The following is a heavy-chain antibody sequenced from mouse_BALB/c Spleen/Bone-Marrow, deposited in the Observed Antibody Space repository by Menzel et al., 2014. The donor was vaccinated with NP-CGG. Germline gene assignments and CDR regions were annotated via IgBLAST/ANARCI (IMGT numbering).Heavy chain of an antibody. Sequence: EVQLQQSAAELVKPGASVKLSCTASGLNIKDTYMHWVKQRPEQGLEWIGRIDPANGNTKYDPKFQGKATITADTSSNTAYLQLSSLTSEDTAVYYCARKVDYAMDYWGQGTSVTVSS. D-gene: IGHD1-1*01. CDR2: IDPANGNT. V-gene: IGHV14-3*02. CDR3: ARKVDYAMDY. CDR1: GLNIKDTY. J-gene: IGHJ4*01.